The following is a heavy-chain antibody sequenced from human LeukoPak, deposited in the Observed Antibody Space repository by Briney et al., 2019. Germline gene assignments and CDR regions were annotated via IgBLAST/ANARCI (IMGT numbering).Heavy chain of an antibody. J-gene: IGHJ6*03. Sequence: GGSLRLSCAASGFTFSSHGMNWVRQAPGKGLEWVSYISSRSSSIYFADSVKGRFTISRDNAKNSLYLHMNSLRAEDTAVYYCAREGAYYYYYMDVWGKGTTVTVSS. CDR2: ISSRSSSI. CDR1: GFTFSSHG. V-gene: IGHV3-48*01. CDR3: AREGAYYYYYMDV.